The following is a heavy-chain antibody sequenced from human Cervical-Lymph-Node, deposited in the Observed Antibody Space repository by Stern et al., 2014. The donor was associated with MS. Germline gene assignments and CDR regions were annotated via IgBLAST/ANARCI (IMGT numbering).Heavy chain of an antibody. J-gene: IGHJ4*02. V-gene: IGHV3-21*01. CDR3: ARGRGGNYRYYFDY. CDR2: ISSGGSYI. Sequence: EVQLVESGGGLVKPGGSLRLSCAASGFTFSSYSMNWVRQAPGKGLEWVASISSGGSYIYYADSLKGRFTISRDNAKNSLYLQMNSLRAGDTAVYYCARGRGGNYRYYFDYWGQGTLVTVSS. D-gene: IGHD4-23*01. CDR1: GFTFSSYS.